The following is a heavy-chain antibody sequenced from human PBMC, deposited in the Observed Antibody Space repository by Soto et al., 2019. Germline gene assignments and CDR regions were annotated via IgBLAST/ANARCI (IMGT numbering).Heavy chain of an antibody. CDR3: AKDQVQCDNTRCHIGNGVGYFDY. V-gene: IGHV3-23*01. CDR1: GFTFRLYA. J-gene: IGHJ4*02. CDR2: ISGSGGST. D-gene: IGHD2-2*02. Sequence: GGSLRLSCAASGFTFRLYATAWVRQAPGKGLEWVSAISGSGGSTYYADSVDGRFTISRDNSKNTLYLQMNSLGADDTAVYYCAKDQVQCDNTRCHIGNGVGYFDYWGRGTLVTVSS.